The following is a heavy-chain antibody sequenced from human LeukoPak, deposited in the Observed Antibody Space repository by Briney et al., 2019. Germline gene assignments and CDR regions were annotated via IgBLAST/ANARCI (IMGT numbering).Heavy chain of an antibody. V-gene: IGHV1-8*03. D-gene: IGHD6-19*01. CDR1: GYTFTSYD. Sequence: ASVKVSCKASGYTFTSYDINWVRQATGQGLEWMGWMNPNSGNTGYAQKFQGRVTITRNTSISTAYMELSSLRSEDTAVYYCARDRKIIYSSGKYYFDYWGQGTLVTVSS. CDR2: MNPNSGNT. CDR3: ARDRKIIYSSGKYYFDY. J-gene: IGHJ4*02.